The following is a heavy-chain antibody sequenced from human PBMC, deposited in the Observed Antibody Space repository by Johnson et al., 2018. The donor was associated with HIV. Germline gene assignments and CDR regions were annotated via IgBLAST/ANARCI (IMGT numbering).Heavy chain of an antibody. Sequence: QVQLVESGGGVVQPGRSLRLSCAASGFTFSSYGMHWVRQAPGKGLEWVAVMSYDGNSKFYADSVKGRFTISRDNSKNTLYLQMNSLRAEDTAVYYCSKDYCTNAVCRLSDAFDIWGQGTMVSVSS. V-gene: IGHV3-30*18. CDR3: SKDYCTNAVCRLSDAFDI. CDR2: MSYDGNSK. CDR1: GFTFSSYG. J-gene: IGHJ3*02. D-gene: IGHD2-8*01.